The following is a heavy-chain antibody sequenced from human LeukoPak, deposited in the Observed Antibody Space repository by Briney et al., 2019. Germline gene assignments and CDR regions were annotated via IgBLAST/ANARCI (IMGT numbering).Heavy chain of an antibody. CDR1: GGSISSSSYY. V-gene: IGHV4-39*01. D-gene: IGHD2-15*01. CDR3: ARHHAPVIGYCSGGRCYPYYFDY. Sequence: SETLSLTCTVSGGSISSSSYYWGWIRQPPGKGLEDIGIIYYTGGTYYNPSLNSRVTMSVDTSKNQFSLKLRSVTAADTAVYYCARHHAPVIGYCSGGRCYPYYFDYWGQGTLVTVSS. J-gene: IGHJ4*02. CDR2: IYYTGGT.